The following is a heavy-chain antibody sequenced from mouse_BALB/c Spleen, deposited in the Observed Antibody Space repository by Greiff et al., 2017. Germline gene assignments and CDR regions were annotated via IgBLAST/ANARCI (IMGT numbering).Heavy chain of an antibody. Sequence: EVKLVESGGGLVQPGGSRKLSCAASGFTFSSFGMHWVRQAPEKGLEWVAYISSGSSTIYYADTVKGRFTISRDNPKNTLFLQMTSLRSEDTAMYYCARWRATGAMDYWGQGTSVTVSS. V-gene: IGHV5-17*02. J-gene: IGHJ4*01. CDR3: ARWRATGAMDY. CDR2: ISSGSSTI. D-gene: IGHD3-1*01. CDR1: GFTFSSFG.